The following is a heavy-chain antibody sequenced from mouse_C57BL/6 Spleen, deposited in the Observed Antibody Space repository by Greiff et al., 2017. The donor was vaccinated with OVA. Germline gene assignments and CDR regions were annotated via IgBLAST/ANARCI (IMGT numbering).Heavy chain of an antibody. D-gene: IGHD1-1*01. CDR3: ARYRGYGSDSYYFDY. V-gene: IGHV1-53*01. J-gene: IGHJ2*01. CDR2: INPSNGGT. CDR1: GYTFTSYW. Sequence: QVQLQQPGTELVKPGASVKLSCKASGYTFTSYWMHWVKQRPGQGLEWIGNINPSNGGTNYNEKFKSKATLTVDKSSSTAYMQLSSLTSEDSAVYYGARYRGYGSDSYYFDYWGKGTTLTVSS.